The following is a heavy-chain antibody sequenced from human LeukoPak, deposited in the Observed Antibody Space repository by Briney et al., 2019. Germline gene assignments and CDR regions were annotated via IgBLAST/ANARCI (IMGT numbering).Heavy chain of an antibody. D-gene: IGHD3-22*01. V-gene: IGHV1-2*02. CDR2: INPNSGGT. Sequence: ASVKVSCKASGYTFTGYYMHWVRQAPGQGLEWMGWINPNSGGTNYAQKFQGRVTMTRDTSISTAYMELSRLRSDDTAVYYCARVGGDYYDSSGPYDYWGQGTLVTVSS. CDR1: GYTFTGYY. CDR3: ARVGGDYYDSSGPYDY. J-gene: IGHJ4*02.